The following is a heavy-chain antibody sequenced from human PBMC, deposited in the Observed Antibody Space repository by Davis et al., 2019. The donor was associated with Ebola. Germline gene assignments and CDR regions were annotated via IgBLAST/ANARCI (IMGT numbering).Heavy chain of an antibody. CDR1: GGSITTYY. V-gene: IGHV4-59*08. J-gene: IGHJ4*02. CDR2: LHYSGST. D-gene: IGHD6-19*01. CDR3: ARRQRIAVAGIDY. Sequence: MPSETLSLTCTVSGGSITTYYWGWIRQSPEKGLEWIGYLHYSGSTNYNPSLKSRVTISVDTSKNQFSLKLSSVTAADTAVYYCARRQRIAVAGIDYWGQGTLVTVSS.